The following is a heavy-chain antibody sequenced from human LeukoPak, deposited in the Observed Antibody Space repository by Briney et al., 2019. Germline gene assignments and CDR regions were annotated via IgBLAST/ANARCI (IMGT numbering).Heavy chain of an antibody. CDR2: ISYDGSNK. V-gene: IGHV3-30*03. D-gene: IGHD2-15*01. CDR3: AREIVVVVAATDDDAFDI. CDR1: GFTFSSYG. Sequence: PGGSLRLSCAASGFTFSSYGMHWVRQAPGKGLEWVAVISYDGSNKYYADSVKGRFTISRDNSKNTLYLQMNSLRAEDTAVYYCAREIVVVVAATDDDAFDIWGQGTMVTVSS. J-gene: IGHJ3*02.